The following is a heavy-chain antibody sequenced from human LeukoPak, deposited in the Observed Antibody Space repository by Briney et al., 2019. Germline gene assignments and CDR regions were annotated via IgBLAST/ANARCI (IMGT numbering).Heavy chain of an antibody. CDR2: IIPIFGTA. V-gene: IGHV1-69*13. CDR1: GGTFSSYA. CDR3: ARAIRYFDWLLPFGMDV. D-gene: IGHD3-9*01. J-gene: IGHJ6*04. Sequence: PVKVSCKASGGTFSSYAISWVRQAPGQGLEWMGGIIPIFGTANYAQKFQGRVTITADESTSTAYMELSSLRSEDTAVYYCARAIRYFDWLLPFGMDVWGKGTTVTVSS.